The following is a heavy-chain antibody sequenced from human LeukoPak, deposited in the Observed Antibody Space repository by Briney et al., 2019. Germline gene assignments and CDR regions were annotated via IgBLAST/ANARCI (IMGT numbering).Heavy chain of an antibody. CDR1: GYTFTGYY. CDR2: INPNTGAT. V-gene: IGHV1-2*04. CDR3: ARKCAGGSCYDFDY. D-gene: IGHD2-15*01. J-gene: IGHJ4*02. Sequence: ASVKVSCKASGYTFTGYYLHWVRQAPGQGLEWMGCINPNTGATNYAQRFQGWVTTTTDTSISTAYMELTRLKSDDTAVYYCARKCAGGSCYDFDYWGQGTLVTVSS.